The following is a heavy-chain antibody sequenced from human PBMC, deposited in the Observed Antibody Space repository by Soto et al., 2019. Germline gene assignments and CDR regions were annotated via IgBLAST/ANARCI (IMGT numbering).Heavy chain of an antibody. Sequence: EVQLVESGGGLIQPGGSLRLSCAASGFTVSSNYMSWVRQAPGKGLEWVSVIYSGGSTYYADSVKGRFTISRDNSKNTLYLQMNSLRAEDTAVYYCARDKYGGNSAAPPLGYWGQGTLVTVSS. CDR2: IYSGGST. J-gene: IGHJ4*02. D-gene: IGHD2-21*02. V-gene: IGHV3-53*01. CDR1: GFTVSSNY. CDR3: ARDKYGGNSAAPPLGY.